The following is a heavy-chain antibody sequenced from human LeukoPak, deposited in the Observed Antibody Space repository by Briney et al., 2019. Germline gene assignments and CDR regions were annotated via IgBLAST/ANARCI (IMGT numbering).Heavy chain of an antibody. J-gene: IGHJ4*02. D-gene: IGHD3-22*01. Sequence: GGSLRLSCAASGFTFSSYAMSWVRQAPGKGLEWVSVIYSGGSTYYADSVKGRFTILRDNSKNTMYLQMNSLRAEDTAVYYCARIPIVDITSGGYWGQGTLVTVSS. CDR3: ARIPIVDITSGGY. CDR2: IYSGGST. V-gene: IGHV3-23*03. CDR1: GFTFSSYA.